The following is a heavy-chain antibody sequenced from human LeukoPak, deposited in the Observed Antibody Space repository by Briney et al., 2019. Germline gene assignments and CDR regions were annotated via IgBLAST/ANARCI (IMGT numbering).Heavy chain of an antibody. V-gene: IGHV4-59*11. CDR1: GGSISSHY. Sequence: PSETLSLTCTVSGGSISSHYWSWIRQPPGKGLEWIGYIYYSGSTNYNPSLKSRVTISVDTSKNQFSLKLSSVTAADTAVYYCARVGRDGYNYVGDYFDYWGQGTLVTVSS. D-gene: IGHD5-24*01. CDR2: IYYSGST. J-gene: IGHJ4*02. CDR3: ARVGRDGYNYVGDYFDY.